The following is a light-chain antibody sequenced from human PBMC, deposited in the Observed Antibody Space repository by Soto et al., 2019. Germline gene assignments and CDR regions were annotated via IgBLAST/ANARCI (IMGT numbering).Light chain of an antibody. CDR2: DAS. V-gene: IGKV3D-20*02. J-gene: IGKJ1*01. CDR3: HQRNDWPWT. CDR1: QSVSSSY. Sequence: EIVLTQSPGTLSLSPGERATLSCRASQSVSSSYLAWYQQKPGQAPRLLIYDASNRATGIPARFSGSGSGTDFTLTISGLEPEDFAVYYCHQRNDWPWTFGQGTKVDIK.